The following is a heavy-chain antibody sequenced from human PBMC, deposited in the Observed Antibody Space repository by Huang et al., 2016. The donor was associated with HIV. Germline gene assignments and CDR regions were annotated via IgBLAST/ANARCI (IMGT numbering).Heavy chain of an antibody. CDR3: VKDSPGVITIFGGDV. CDR2: ISHDGIEK. J-gene: IGHJ6*02. Sequence: QVQLVESGGGVVQPGRSLRLSCAASGFTFRQYAMHWVRQAPGKGLEWVALISHDGIEKYFGDSVKGRFTISRDNSKNMLYLQMNSLRPVDSAMYYCVKDSPGVITIFGGDVWGQGTTVTVSS. V-gene: IGHV3-30*18. D-gene: IGHD3-3*01. CDR1: GFTFRQYA.